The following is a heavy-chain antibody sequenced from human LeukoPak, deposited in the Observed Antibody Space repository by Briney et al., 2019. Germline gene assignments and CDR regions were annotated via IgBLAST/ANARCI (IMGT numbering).Heavy chain of an antibody. CDR1: GYTFIHFY. D-gene: IGHD3-3*01. J-gene: IGHJ4*02. CDR3: ARGGRSIFGVADY. V-gene: IGHV1-2*02. CDR2: INPNSGDT. Sequence: GASVKVSCKTYGYTFIHFYLHWVRQAPGQGLEWMGCINPNSGDTNYAERFQGRVTMTRDTSISTAYVEVSWLRSDDTAVYYCARGGRSIFGVADYWGQGTLVTVSS.